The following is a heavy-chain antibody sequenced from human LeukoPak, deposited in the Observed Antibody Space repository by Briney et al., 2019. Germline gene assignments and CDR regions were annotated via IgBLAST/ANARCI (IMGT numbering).Heavy chain of an antibody. D-gene: IGHD2-15*01. CDR2: IYTSGST. Sequence: SETLSLTCAVYGGSFSGYYWSWIRQPAGKGLEWIGRIYTSGSTNYNPSLKSRVTISVDTSKNQFSLKLSSVTAADTAVYYCARRGSKSGWFDPWGQGTLVTVSS. CDR1: GGSFSGYY. J-gene: IGHJ5*02. V-gene: IGHV4-59*10. CDR3: ARRGSKSGWFDP.